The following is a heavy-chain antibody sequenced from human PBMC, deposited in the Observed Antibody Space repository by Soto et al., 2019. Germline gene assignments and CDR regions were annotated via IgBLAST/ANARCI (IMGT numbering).Heavy chain of an antibody. J-gene: IGHJ4*02. Sequence: PLEILSLTCSVSGGSISSKSYSWGWIRQSPGKGLEWIAYISYSWNTYYNPSLKSRISISADTCKNHFSLELKSVTVADTAVYYCGTVRASWYVDYWGQGALVTVS. D-gene: IGHD2-2*01. V-gene: IGHV4-39*07. CDR1: GGSISSKSYS. CDR2: ISYSWNT. CDR3: GTVRASWYVDY.